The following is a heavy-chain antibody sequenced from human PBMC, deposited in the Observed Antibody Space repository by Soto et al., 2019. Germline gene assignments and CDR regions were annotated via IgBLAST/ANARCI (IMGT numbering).Heavy chain of an antibody. CDR3: TRDAVHCSGGIFYGVPMDV. CDR1: GFTVSSKY. D-gene: IGHD2-15*01. CDR2: IQSGGST. Sequence: ESGGGLVQPGGSLRLSCAAAGFTVSSKYMNWVRQAPGKGLEWVSLIQSGGSTYYAGSVKGRFTISRDNSENTLFLQMTSLNVEDPAVYYCTRDAVHCSGGIFYGVPMDVRGKATTVTVSA. J-gene: IGHJ6*04. V-gene: IGHV3-66*01.